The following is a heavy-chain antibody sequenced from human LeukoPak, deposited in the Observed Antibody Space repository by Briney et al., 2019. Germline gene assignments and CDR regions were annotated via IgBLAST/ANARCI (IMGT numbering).Heavy chain of an antibody. V-gene: IGHV3-53*01. CDR3: ARVPGYHDTSGFYP. D-gene: IGHD3-22*01. J-gene: IGHJ5*02. CDR1: GFTVSSNY. Sequence: GGSLRLSCAASGFTVSSNYMSWFRQAPGKGLEWVSVLYNGGSTYYADSVKGRFTIYRDSSKNTLYLQMNSLGAEDTAVYYCARVPGYHDTSGFYPWGQGTLVTVSS. CDR2: LYNGGST.